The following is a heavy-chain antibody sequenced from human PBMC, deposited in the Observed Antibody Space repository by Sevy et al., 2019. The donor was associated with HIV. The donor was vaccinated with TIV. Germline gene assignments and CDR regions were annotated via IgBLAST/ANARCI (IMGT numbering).Heavy chain of an antibody. CDR2: IGWNSGSM. J-gene: IGHJ4*02. D-gene: IGHD2-15*01. CDR3: AKGVSGGNSGAAFDY. CDR1: GFTFGNYA. V-gene: IGHV3-9*01. Sequence: GGSLRLSCAGSGFTFGNYAMYWVRQSPGKGLEWVSGIGWNSGSMGYADAVEGRFTISRDNAKNSLHLEMNSLRPEDTALYYCAKGVSGGNSGAAFDYWGQGTRVTVSS.